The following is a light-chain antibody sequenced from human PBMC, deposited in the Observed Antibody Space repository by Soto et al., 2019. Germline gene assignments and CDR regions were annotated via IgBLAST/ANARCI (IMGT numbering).Light chain of an antibody. V-gene: IGLV1-44*01. CDR1: SSNIGSNT. CDR3: AAWDDSLNGHWV. CDR2: SNG. Sequence: QSELTQPPSASGTAGQRVTISCSGSSSNIGSNTVNWYQQLPGTAPKLLIYSNGQRPSGVPYRFSGSKSGTSASLAISGLQSEDEADYYCAAWDDSLNGHWVFGGGTKLTVL. J-gene: IGLJ3*02.